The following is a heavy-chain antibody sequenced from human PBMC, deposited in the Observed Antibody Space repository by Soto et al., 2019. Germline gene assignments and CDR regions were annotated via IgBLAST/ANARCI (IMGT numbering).Heavy chain of an antibody. CDR1: GCSISSSSYY. Sequence: PXETLSLTCTVSGCSISSSSYYWGWIRQPPGKGLEWIGSIYYSGSTYCNPSLKSRVTISVDTSKDQFSLKLSSVTAADTAVYYCARGQPIITMVRGDYGMDVWGQGTTVTVSS. V-gene: IGHV4-39*07. J-gene: IGHJ6*02. CDR2: IYYSGST. CDR3: ARGQPIITMVRGDYGMDV. D-gene: IGHD3-10*01.